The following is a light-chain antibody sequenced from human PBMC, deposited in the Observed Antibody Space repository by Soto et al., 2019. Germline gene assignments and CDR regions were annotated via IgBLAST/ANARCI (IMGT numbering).Light chain of an antibody. Sequence: DIHMTQSPSSLYASVGDRVTITCRASQAISNYLAWYQQKPGEVPKLLIYAASTLYPGVPSRFSGSGSGTDFTLTITSLQPEDFTTYYCQKYHSDPAPFGPGTKVDIK. J-gene: IGKJ3*01. CDR1: QAISNY. CDR3: QKYHSDPAP. V-gene: IGKV1-27*01. CDR2: AAS.